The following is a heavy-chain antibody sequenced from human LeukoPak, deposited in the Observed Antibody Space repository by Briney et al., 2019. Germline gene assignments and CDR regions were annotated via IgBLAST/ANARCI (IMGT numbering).Heavy chain of an antibody. J-gene: IGHJ4*02. CDR1: GYRFTSYW. Sequence: GESLKISCKGSGYRFTSYWIGWVRQMPGKGLEWMGIIYPGDSDTRYSPSFQGQVTISADKSISTAYLQWSSLKASDTAMYYCAISPRGSSWLFDYWGQGTLVTVSS. CDR2: IYPGDSDT. CDR3: AISPRGSSWLFDY. D-gene: IGHD6-13*01. V-gene: IGHV5-51*01.